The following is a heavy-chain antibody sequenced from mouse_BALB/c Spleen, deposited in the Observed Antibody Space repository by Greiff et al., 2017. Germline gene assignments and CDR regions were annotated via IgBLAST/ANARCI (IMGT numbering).Heavy chain of an antibody. CDR3: ARYGYDGAWFAY. D-gene: IGHD2-2*01. CDR2: INPSSGYT. Sequence: QVQLQQSAAELARPGASVKMSCKASGYTFTSYTMHWVKQRPGQGLEWIGYINPSSGYTEYNQKFKDKTTLTADKSSSTAYMQLSSLTSEDSAVYYCARYGYDGAWFAYWGQGTLVTVSA. V-gene: IGHV1-4*02. CDR1: GYTFTSYT. J-gene: IGHJ3*01.